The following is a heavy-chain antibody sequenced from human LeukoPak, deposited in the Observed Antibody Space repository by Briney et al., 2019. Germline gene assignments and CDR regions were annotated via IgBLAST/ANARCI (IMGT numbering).Heavy chain of an antibody. CDR3: AREGSRSYGMDV. Sequence: GGSLRRSCAASGFTFSSIWMSWVRQAPGKGLEWVANIKQDGREKYYVDSVKGRFTISRDNAKNSLYLQMNSLRAEDTAVYYCAREGSRSYGMDVWGKGTTVTVSS. CDR1: GFTFSSIW. J-gene: IGHJ6*04. D-gene: IGHD2-15*01. CDR2: IKQDGREK. V-gene: IGHV3-7*03.